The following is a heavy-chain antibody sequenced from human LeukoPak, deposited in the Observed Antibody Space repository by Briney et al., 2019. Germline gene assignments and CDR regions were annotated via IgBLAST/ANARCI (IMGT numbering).Heavy chain of an antibody. CDR3: SAGLRGYFDY. CDR2: IPYDGSNK. D-gene: IGHD2-21*02. CDR1: GFIFSTYG. Sequence: GGSLRLSCAASGFIFSTYGMQWVRQAPGKGLEWVAVIPYDGSNKHYTDSVKGRFTISRDNSKNTLYLQMNSLRAEDTAVYYCSAGLRGYFDYWGQGTLVTVSS. V-gene: IGHV3-30*03. J-gene: IGHJ4*02.